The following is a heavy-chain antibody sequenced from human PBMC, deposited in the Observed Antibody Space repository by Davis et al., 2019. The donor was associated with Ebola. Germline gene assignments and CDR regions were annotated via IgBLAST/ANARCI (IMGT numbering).Heavy chain of an antibody. V-gene: IGHV1-8*01. CDR3: TRGGAMAVQPFDY. Sequence: AASVKVSCKASGYTFTSYDINWVRQATGQGLEWMGWMNPNSGNTGYAQKFQGRVTMTRDTSTSTVYMELSSLRSEDTAVYYCTRGGAMAVQPFDYWGQGTLVTVSS. J-gene: IGHJ4*02. CDR1: GYTFTSYD. CDR2: MNPNSGNT. D-gene: IGHD1-26*01.